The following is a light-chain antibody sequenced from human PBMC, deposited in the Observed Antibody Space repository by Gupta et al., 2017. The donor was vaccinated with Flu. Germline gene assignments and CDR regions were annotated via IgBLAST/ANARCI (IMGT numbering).Light chain of an antibody. CDR1: GGPEY. CDR2: EVS. CDR3: SSYTGDTIE. Sequence: GGPEYVSWYQQYPGKVPKLIIYEVSYRPSGISARFSGSKSGNTASLTISGLQPDDEADYFCSSYTGDTIEFGGGTKVTVL. J-gene: IGLJ2*01. V-gene: IGLV2-14*01.